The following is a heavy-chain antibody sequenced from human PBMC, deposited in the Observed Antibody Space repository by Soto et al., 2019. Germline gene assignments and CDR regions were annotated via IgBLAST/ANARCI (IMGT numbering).Heavy chain of an antibody. CDR1: GFTFDDYA. D-gene: IGHD3-10*01. CDR3: AKLEVRGVISREDAFDI. CDR2: ISWNSGSI. Sequence: EVQLVESGGGLVQPGRSLRLSCAASGFTFDDYAMHWVRQAPGKGLEWVSGISWNSGSIGYADSVKGRFTISRDNAKNSLYLQMNSLRAEDTALYYCAKLEVRGVISREDAFDIWGQGTMVTVSS. V-gene: IGHV3-9*01. J-gene: IGHJ3*02.